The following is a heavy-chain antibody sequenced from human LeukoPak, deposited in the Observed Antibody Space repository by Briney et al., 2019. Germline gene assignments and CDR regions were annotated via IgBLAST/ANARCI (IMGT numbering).Heavy chain of an antibody. CDR1: GGSISSGGYY. V-gene: IGHV4-31*03. CDR3: ARTQARTGLFWRQNNWFDP. J-gene: IGHJ5*02. D-gene: IGHD3-3*01. CDR2: IYYSGST. Sequence: SQTLSLTCTVSGGSISSGGYYWSWIRQHPGKGLEWIGYIYYSGSTYYNPSLKSRVTISVDTSKNQFSLKLSPVTAADTAVYYCARTQARTGLFWRQNNWFDPWGQGTLVTVSS.